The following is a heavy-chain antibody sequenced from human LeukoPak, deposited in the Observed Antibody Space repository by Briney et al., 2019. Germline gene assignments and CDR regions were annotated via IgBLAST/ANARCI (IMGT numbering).Heavy chain of an antibody. CDR2: IRSDGSST. D-gene: IGHD3-22*01. CDR3: AREQGYYSVPGY. J-gene: IGHJ4*02. V-gene: IGHV3-74*01. CDR1: GFTFSRYW. Sequence: PGGSLRLSCAASGFTFSRYWMHWVRQAPGKGPVWVSRIRSDGSSTDYADSVKGGFTISRDNAKNTLYLQMNSLRAEDTAVYYCAREQGYYSVPGYWGQGTQVTVSS.